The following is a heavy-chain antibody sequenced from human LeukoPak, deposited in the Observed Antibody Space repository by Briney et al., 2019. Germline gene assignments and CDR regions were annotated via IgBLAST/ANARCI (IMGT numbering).Heavy chain of an antibody. V-gene: IGHV4-61*02. CDR3: AREPDLLLWPFGAFDI. CDR1: GGSISSGSYY. CDR2: IYTSGST. Sequence: SETLSLTCTVSGGSISSGSYYWSWIRRPAGKGLEWIGRIYTSGSTNYNPSLKSRVTISVDTSKNQFSLKLSSVTAADTAVYYCAREPDLLLWPFGAFDIWGQGTMVTVSS. D-gene: IGHD3-10*01. J-gene: IGHJ3*02.